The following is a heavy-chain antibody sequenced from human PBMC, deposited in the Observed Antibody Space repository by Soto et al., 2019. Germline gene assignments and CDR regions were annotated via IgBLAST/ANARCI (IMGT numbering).Heavy chain of an antibody. D-gene: IGHD3-22*01. V-gene: IGHV5-51*01. CDR2: IYPGDSDT. CDR3: ARPRGYDSSGFYFAS. J-gene: IGHJ4*02. Sequence: GESLKISCEASGYRFSNYWIGWVRQMPGQGLEWMGIIYPGDSDTNYSPSFQGQVTISADKSINTAYLQWSSLKASDTAIYYCARPRGYDSSGFYFASGGRGTVVTVSS. CDR1: GYRFSNYW.